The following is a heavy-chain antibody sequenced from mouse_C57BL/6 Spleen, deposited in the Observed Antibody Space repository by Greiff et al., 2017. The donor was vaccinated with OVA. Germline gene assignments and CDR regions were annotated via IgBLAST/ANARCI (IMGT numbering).Heavy chain of an antibody. J-gene: IGHJ4*01. D-gene: IGHD2-4*01. CDR1: GFSLTSYG. CDR3: ARFLCDYEYYYAMDY. CDR2: IWSGGST. V-gene: IGHV2-2*01. Sequence: VQLVESGPGLVQPSQSLSITCTVSGFSLTSYGVHWVRQSPGKGLEWLGVIWSGGSTDYNAAFISRLSISKDNSKSQVFFKMNSLQADDTAIYYCARFLCDYEYYYAMDYWGQGTSVTVSS.